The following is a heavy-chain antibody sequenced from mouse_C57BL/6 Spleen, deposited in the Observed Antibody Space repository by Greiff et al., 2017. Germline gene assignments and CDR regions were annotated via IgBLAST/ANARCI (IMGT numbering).Heavy chain of an antibody. D-gene: IGHD1-1*01. Sequence: QVQLQQPGAELVKPGASVKLSCKASGYTFTSYWMHWVKQRPGQGLEWIGMIPPNSGSTNYNEKFKSKATLTVDKSSSTASMQLSSLTSEDSAVYYGARTPDYYGSSGFAYWGQGTLVTVSA. CDR1: GYTFTSYW. V-gene: IGHV1-64*01. J-gene: IGHJ3*01. CDR3: ARTPDYYGSSGFAY. CDR2: IPPNSGST.